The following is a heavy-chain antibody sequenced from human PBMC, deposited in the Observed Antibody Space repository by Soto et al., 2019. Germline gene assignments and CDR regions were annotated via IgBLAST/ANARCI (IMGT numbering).Heavy chain of an antibody. CDR2: ISAYNGNT. CDR1: GYTFTSYD. V-gene: IGHV1-18*01. D-gene: IGHD3-22*01. CDR3: ARGGYSNYYYYGMDV. J-gene: IGHJ6*02. Sequence: ASVKVSCKASGYTFTSYDINWVRQAPGQGLEWMGWISAYNGNTNYAQKLQGRVTMTTDTSTSTAYMELRSLRSDDTAVYYCARGGYSNYYYYGMDVWGQGTTVTVSS.